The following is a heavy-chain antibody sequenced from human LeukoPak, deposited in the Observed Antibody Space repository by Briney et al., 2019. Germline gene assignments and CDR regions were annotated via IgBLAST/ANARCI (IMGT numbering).Heavy chain of an antibody. CDR1: GLTFSRHA. CDR2: ISSSGGVT. V-gene: IGHV3-23*01. J-gene: IGHJ4*02. D-gene: IGHD3-10*01. CDR3: ARDSHYYGSGTSPDLDY. Sequence: GGSLRLSCAASGLTFSRHAMSWVRQAPGKGLEWVAGISSSGGVTYYLDSVKGRFTISRDNSKNTLYLQMNSLRAEDTAVYYCARDSHYYGSGTSPDLDYWGQGTLVTVSS.